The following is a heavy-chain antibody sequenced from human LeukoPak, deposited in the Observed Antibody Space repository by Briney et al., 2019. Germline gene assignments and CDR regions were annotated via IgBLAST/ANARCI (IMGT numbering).Heavy chain of an antibody. V-gene: IGHV1-69*04. D-gene: IGHD6-19*01. CDR1: GGTFSSYA. J-gene: IGHJ4*02. Sequence: SVKVSCKASGGTFSSYAISWVRQAPGQGLEWMGRIIPILGIANYAQKFQGRVTITADKSTSTAYMELSSLRYEDTGVYFCARAAVAFEYRGQGTLVTVSS. CDR2: IIPILGIA. CDR3: ARAAVAFEY.